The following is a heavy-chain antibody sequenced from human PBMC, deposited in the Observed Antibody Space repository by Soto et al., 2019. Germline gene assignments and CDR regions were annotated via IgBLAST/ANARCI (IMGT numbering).Heavy chain of an antibody. CDR2: IIPIFGTA. Sequence: QVQLVQSGAEVKKPGSSVKVSCTASGGTFSSYSINRVRQAPGQGLEWMGGIIPIFGTANNAQKFQGRVTITADESATTVYMELSSLRSADTAVYYCARAPNILTVKYYFDYWGQGTLVTVSS. CDR3: ARAPNILTVKYYFDY. V-gene: IGHV1-69*01. J-gene: IGHJ4*02. D-gene: IGHD3-9*01. CDR1: GGTFSSYS.